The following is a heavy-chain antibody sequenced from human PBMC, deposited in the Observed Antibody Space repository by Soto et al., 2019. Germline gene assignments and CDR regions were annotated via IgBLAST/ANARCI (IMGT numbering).Heavy chain of an antibody. D-gene: IGHD2-15*01. Sequence: ASVKVSCKASGYTFTSYAMHWVRQAPGQRLEWMGWINAGNGNTKYSQKFQGRVTITRDTSASTAYMELSSLRSEDTAVYYCARGDIVVVVAATFFDYWGQGTLVTVSS. J-gene: IGHJ4*02. CDR3: ARGDIVVVVAATFFDY. V-gene: IGHV1-3*01. CDR2: INAGNGNT. CDR1: GYTFTSYA.